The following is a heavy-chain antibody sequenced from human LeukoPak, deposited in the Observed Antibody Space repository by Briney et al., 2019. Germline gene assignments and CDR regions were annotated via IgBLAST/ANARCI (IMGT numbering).Heavy chain of an antibody. CDR1: GGSISSYY. Sequence: PSETLSLTCTVSGGSISSYYWSWIRQPPGKGLEWIGYIYYSGSTNYNPSLKSRVTISVDTSKNQFSLKLSSVTAADTAVYYCASGGYSYGVDYWGQGTLVTVCS. D-gene: IGHD5-18*01. V-gene: IGHV4-59*01. CDR2: IYYSGST. CDR3: ASGGYSYGVDY. J-gene: IGHJ4*02.